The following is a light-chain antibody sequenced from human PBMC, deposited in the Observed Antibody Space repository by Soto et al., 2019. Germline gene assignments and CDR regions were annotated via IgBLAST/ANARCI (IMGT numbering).Light chain of an antibody. CDR3: SSYTSSTTDV. V-gene: IGLV2-14*03. CDR2: DVS. J-gene: IGLJ1*01. Sequence: QSALTQPASVSGSPGRSITISCTGTSSDVGGYNFVSWYQQHPGKAPKLMIYDVSNRPSGVSDRFSGSKSGNTASLTISGLQAEDEADYYCSSYTSSTTDVFGTGTKVTGL. CDR1: SSDVGGYNF.